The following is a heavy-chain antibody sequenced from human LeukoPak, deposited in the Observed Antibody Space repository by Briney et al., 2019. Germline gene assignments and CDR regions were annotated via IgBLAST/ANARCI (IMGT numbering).Heavy chain of an antibody. Sequence: PGRSLRLSCAASGYTFSSYALHWVRQAPGKGLEWVAVISYDGSNKYYADSVKGRFTISRDTSKNTRYLQMKSLRAEDTAVYYCAKDQDIVVVPAAIRENWFDPWGQGTLVTVSS. CDR3: AKDQDIVVVPAAIRENWFDP. CDR2: ISYDGSNK. V-gene: IGHV3-30-3*01. J-gene: IGHJ5*02. D-gene: IGHD2-2*02. CDR1: GYTFSSYA.